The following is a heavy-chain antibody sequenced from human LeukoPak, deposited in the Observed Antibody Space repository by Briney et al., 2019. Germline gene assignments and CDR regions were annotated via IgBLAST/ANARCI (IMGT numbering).Heavy chain of an antibody. J-gene: IGHJ4*02. CDR3: ARAYSGNYRAGDF. Sequence: GGSLRLSCAASGFTFSSYWMTWVRQAPGKGLEWVANIKQDGGEKYYVDSVKGRFTISRDNAKLYLQMSSLRAEDTAVYYCARAYSGNYRAGDFWGQGTLVTVSS. D-gene: IGHD1-26*01. V-gene: IGHV3-7*01. CDR1: GFTFSSYW. CDR2: IKQDGGEK.